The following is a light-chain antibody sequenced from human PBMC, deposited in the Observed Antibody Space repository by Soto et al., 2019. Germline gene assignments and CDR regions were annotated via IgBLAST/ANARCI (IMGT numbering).Light chain of an antibody. CDR3: QQYASSPET. CDR2: GTS. J-gene: IGKJ1*01. CDR1: QRVSSSY. Sequence: EIVLTQSPGTLSLSPGERATLSCRASQRVSSSYVAWYQQKPGQAPRLLFFGTSHRATGIPDRFSGSGSGTDFTLTISRLEPEDFAVYFCQQYASSPETFGQGTKVDSK. V-gene: IGKV3-20*01.